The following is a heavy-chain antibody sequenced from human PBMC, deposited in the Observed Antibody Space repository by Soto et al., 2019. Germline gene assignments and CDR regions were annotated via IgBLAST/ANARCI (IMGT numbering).Heavy chain of an antibody. CDR1: GYTFTIYY. CDR3: ARVGAPTIFGVVTPAYFDY. J-gene: IGHJ4*02. Sequence: ASVKVSCKASGYTFTIYYMHWVRQAPGQGLEWMGIINPSGGSTSYAQKFQGRVTMTRDTSTSTVYMELSSLRSEDTAVYYCARVGAPTIFGVVTPAYFDYWGQGTLVTVSP. V-gene: IGHV1-46*01. D-gene: IGHD3-3*01. CDR2: INPSGGST.